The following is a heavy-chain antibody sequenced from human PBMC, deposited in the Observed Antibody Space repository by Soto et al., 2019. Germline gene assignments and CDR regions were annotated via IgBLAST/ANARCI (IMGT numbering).Heavy chain of an antibody. D-gene: IGHD2-21*01. J-gene: IGHJ5*02. V-gene: IGHV3-74*03. CDR2: INTDGSVA. CDR3: VRDMQLWRLDP. Sequence: EVQLVESGGGLVQPGESLRLSCAASGLTFRSYWMHWVRQAPGKGLVWVSRINTDGSVAMYVDSVKGRFTISRDNAKNTRYLLMNSLRAEDTAVYYCVRDMQLWRLDPWCQGTLVTVSS. CDR1: GLTFRSYW.